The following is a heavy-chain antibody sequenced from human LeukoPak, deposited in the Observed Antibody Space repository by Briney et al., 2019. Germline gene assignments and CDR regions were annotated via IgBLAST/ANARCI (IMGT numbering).Heavy chain of an antibody. CDR3: AKGSSDWGSN. J-gene: IGHJ4*02. CDR1: GFTFSNHG. V-gene: IGHV3-30*02. Sequence: GGSLRLPCATSGFTFSNHGMHWVRQAPGKGLEWVAFIRYDGNNKYYADSVKGRFTISRDNSKNTLYLQMNSLRGEDTAVYYCAKGSSDWGSNWGQGTLVTVSS. D-gene: IGHD7-27*01. CDR2: IRYDGNNK.